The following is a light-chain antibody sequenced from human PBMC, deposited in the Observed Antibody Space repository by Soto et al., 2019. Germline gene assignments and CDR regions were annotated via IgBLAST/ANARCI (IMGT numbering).Light chain of an antibody. CDR1: SSDVGGYNY. V-gene: IGLV2-14*01. J-gene: IGLJ1*01. CDR3: TSYTSSDTCV. CDR2: EVV. Sequence: QSALTQPASVSGSPGQSITISCTGTSSDVGGYNYVSWYQQHPGKAPQLMIFEVVNRPSGVSTRFCGSKSGNTASLTISGLQAEDEADYYGTSYTSSDTCVFGTGTKLTAL.